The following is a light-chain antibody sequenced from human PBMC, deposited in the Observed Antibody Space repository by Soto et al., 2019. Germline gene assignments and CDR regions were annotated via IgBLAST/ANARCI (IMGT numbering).Light chain of an antibody. J-gene: IGLJ1*01. CDR2: DVS. Sequence: QSALTQPASVSGSPGQSINISCTGTSSDVGGYNYVSWYQQHPGKAPKIMIYDVSNRPSGVSNRFSGSKSGNTASLTISGLQAEDEADDYCSSYTSSSTYVFGTGTKLTVL. V-gene: IGLV2-14*01. CDR1: SSDVGGYNY. CDR3: SSYTSSSTYV.